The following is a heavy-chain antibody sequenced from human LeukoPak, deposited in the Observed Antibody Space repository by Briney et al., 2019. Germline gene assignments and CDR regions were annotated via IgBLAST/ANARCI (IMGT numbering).Heavy chain of an antibody. J-gene: IGHJ6*02. CDR3: ARELVVPAAMDYYYYGMDV. CDR2: ISYDGSNK. Sequence: PGGSLRLSCAASGFTFSSYAMHWVRQAPGKGLEWVAVISYDGSNKYYADSVEGRFTISRDNSKNTLYLQMNSLRAEDTAVYYCARELVVPAAMDYYYYGMDVWGQGTTVTVSS. CDR1: GFTFSSYA. D-gene: IGHD2-2*01. V-gene: IGHV3-30-3*01.